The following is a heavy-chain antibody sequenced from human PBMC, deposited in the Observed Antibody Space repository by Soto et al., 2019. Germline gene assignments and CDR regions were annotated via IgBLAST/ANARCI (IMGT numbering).Heavy chain of an antibody. J-gene: IGHJ4*02. CDR1: GYTFTSYG. CDR3: ARDAAIGMNDY. V-gene: IGHV1-18*01. Sequence: QVQLVQSGAEVKQPGASVKVSCKASGYTFTSYGISWVRQAPGQGLEWMGLISAYHGNTKYAQKLQGRVTMTTDTSTSTAYRELRSRRSDDTAVYYGARDAAIGMNDYWGQGTLVTVAS. CDR2: ISAYHGNT. D-gene: IGHD1-20*01.